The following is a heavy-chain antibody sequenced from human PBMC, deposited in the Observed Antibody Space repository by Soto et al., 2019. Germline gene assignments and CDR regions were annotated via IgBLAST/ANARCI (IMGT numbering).Heavy chain of an antibody. CDR2: IYYSGNT. CDR1: GGSISSISHY. J-gene: IGHJ4*02. CDR3: ATHLGSAYHVLFAY. Sequence: SETLSLTCTVSGGSISSISHYWGWIRQPPGTGLEWVGSIYYSGNTYNNPSLKSRVTISVDTSKNQFSLKLSSVTATDTAVYYCATHLGSAYHVLFAYWGQGTLVPVSS. V-gene: IGHV4-39*01. D-gene: IGHD3-22*01.